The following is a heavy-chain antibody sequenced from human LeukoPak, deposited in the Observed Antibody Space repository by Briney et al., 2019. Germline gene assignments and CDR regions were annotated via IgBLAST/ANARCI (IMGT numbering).Heavy chain of an antibody. V-gene: IGHV1-2*06. J-gene: IGHJ4*02. D-gene: IGHD6-13*01. CDR2: INPNSGGT. Sequence: ASVKVSCKASGYTFTGYYMHWVRQAPGQGLEWMGRINPNSGGTNYAQKFQGRVTMTRDTSISTAYMELSRLRSDDTAVYYCARDHGRGIEIFDYWGQGTLVTVSS. CDR3: ARDHGRGIEIFDY. CDR1: GYTFTGYY.